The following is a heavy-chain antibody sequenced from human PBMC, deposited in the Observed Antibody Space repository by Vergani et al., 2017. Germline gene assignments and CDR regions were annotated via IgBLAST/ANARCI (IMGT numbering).Heavy chain of an antibody. CDR1: GFTFSSYW. V-gene: IGHV3-7*01. Sequence: EVQLVESGGGLVQPGGSLRLSCAASGFTFSSYWMSWVRQAPGKGLEWVANIKQDGSEKYYVDSVKGRFTISRDNAKNSLYLQMNSLRAEDTAVYYCARGPHTVGDSYGNWFDPWGQGTLVTVSS. J-gene: IGHJ5*02. CDR3: ARGPHTVGDSYGNWFDP. CDR2: IKQDGSEK. D-gene: IGHD5-18*01.